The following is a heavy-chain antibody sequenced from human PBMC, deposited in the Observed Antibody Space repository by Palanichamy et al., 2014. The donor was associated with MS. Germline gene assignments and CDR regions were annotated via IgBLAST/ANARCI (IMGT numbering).Heavy chain of an antibody. V-gene: IGHV3-64D*06. CDR1: GFTFSSYA. D-gene: IGHD2-21*02. CDR3: VKEGLRGGDSGY. J-gene: IGHJ4*02. CDR2: ISSNGGTT. Sequence: EVQLVESGGVLVQPGGSLRVCCSASGFTFSSYAMQWVRQAPGKGLEYVSAISSNGGTTYYADSVRGRFTISRDNPKNTLYLQMSSLRADDTAVYYCVKEGLRGGDSGYWGQGTLVTVSS.